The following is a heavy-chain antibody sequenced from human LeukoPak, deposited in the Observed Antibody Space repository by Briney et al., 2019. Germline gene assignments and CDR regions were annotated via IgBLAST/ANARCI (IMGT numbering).Heavy chain of an antibody. D-gene: IGHD4-17*01. CDR1: GFTFSTYA. J-gene: IGHJ4*02. Sequence: GGSLRLSCAASGFTFSTYAMSWVRQAPGKGLEWVSIVSGGGVNTYYVDSVKGRFTIPRDNSKNTLYLQMNSLRVEDTAVYYCAKGHTDYGTGFDLWGQGTLVIVSS. V-gene: IGHV3-23*01. CDR2: VSGGGVNT. CDR3: AKGHTDYGTGFDL.